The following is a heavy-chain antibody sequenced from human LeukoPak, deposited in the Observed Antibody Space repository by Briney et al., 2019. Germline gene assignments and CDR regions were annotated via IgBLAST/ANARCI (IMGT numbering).Heavy chain of an antibody. Sequence: GGSLRLSRAASGFTFSSYGMHWVRQAPGKGLEWVAFMWYDGNYIHYAESVKGRCTISRDNSKKTLYLQMSSLRAEDSALYYCARGISNWGNLDYWGQGTLVTVSS. D-gene: IGHD7-27*01. J-gene: IGHJ4*02. CDR3: ARGISNWGNLDY. V-gene: IGHV3-30*02. CDR2: MWYDGNYI. CDR1: GFTFSSYG.